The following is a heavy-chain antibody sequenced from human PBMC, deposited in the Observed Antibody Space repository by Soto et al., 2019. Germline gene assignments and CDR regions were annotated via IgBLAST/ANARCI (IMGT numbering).Heavy chain of an antibody. CDR3: ARERRTMVRGVRRDYYYGMDV. CDR1: GGTFSSYA. Sequence: QVQLVQSGAEVKKPGSSVKVSCKASGGTFSSYAISWVRQAPGQGLEWMGGIIPIFGTANYAQKFQGRVTVTADESTSTAYRELSSLRSEDTAVYYCARERRTMVRGVRRDYYYGMDVWGQGTTVTVSS. V-gene: IGHV1-69*01. J-gene: IGHJ6*02. CDR2: IIPIFGTA. D-gene: IGHD3-10*01.